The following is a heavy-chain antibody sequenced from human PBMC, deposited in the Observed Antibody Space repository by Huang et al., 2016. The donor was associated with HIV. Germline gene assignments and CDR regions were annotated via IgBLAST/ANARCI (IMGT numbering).Heavy chain of an antibody. J-gene: IGHJ6*03. CDR2: INNTEST. CDR3: ARGQGGYYNYYMDV. Sequence: QVQLQQWGAGLLRPSETLSLTFAVYGGSFSGYYGTWIRQPPGKGLGWIGEINNTESTTSNPPPTSRVTISVEAARTKFTPTLSSVTAANTAVYYCARGQGGYYNYYMDVWGKGTTVTVSS. CDR1: GGSFSGYY. V-gene: IGHV4-34*01.